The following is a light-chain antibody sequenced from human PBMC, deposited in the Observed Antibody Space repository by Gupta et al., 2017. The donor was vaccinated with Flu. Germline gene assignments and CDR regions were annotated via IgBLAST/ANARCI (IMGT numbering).Light chain of an antibody. CDR1: SSGVGGYSY. CDR3: CSFAASPTYWV. Sequence: QSALTQPRSLSGSPGQLVTISCTGTSSGVGGYSYVSWYQQHPGKAPNLMIYDVNKRPSGVPDRFSGANSANTASLTISGLQGEEEADYYCCSFAASPTYWVFGGGTTLTVL. V-gene: IGLV2-11*01. CDR2: DVN. J-gene: IGLJ3*02.